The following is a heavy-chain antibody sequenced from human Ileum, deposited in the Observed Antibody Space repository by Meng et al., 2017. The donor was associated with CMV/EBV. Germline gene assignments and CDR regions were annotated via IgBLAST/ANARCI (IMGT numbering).Heavy chain of an antibody. Sequence: GGSLRLSCAASGFTFSSYAMSWVRQAPGKGLEWVSAISGSGGSTYYADSVKGRFTISRDNSKSTVYLQMNSLTVENATVYYCGDFEAGWGQGTLVTVSS. CDR1: GFTFSSYA. CDR3: GDFEAG. CDR2: ISGSGGST. D-gene: IGHD3-3*01. J-gene: IGHJ4*02. V-gene: IGHV3-23*01.